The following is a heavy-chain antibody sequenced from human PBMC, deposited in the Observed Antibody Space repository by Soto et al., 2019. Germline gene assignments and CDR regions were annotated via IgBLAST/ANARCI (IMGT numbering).Heavy chain of an antibody. CDR2: ISAGGDMT. CDR3: ARGDRGGSGSPASYYYSGWDV. V-gene: IGHV3-23*01. Sequence: DVQLLESGGQLVQPGGSLGLSCSASGFALSSYAMSWVRQAPGKGLQWVSSISAGGDMTYNSDSVKGRFTISRDNSNNALFLQMHNLRIEDTALYYCARGDRGGSGSPASYYYSGWDVWGQGATVTVS. D-gene: IGHD3-10*01. J-gene: IGHJ6*02. CDR1: GFALSSYA.